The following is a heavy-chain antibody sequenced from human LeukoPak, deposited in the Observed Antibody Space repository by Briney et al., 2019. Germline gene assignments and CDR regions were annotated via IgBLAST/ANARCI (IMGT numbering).Heavy chain of an antibody. CDR3: ARDPRADTPLDPYNWFDP. Sequence: PSETLSLTCTVSGYSISSGYYWGWIRQPPGKGLEWIGSTYHSGSTYYNPSLKSRVTISVDTSKNQFSLKLSSVTAADTAVYYCARDPRADTPLDPYNWFDPWGQGTLVTVSS. CDR2: TYHSGST. J-gene: IGHJ5*02. CDR1: GYSISSGYY. V-gene: IGHV4-38-2*02. D-gene: IGHD2-15*01.